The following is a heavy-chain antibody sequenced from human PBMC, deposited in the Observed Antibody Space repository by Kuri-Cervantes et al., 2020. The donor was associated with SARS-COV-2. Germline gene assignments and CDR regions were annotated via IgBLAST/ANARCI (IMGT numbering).Heavy chain of an antibody. CDR2: ISAYNGNT. CDR1: GYTFTSYG. D-gene: IGHD4-11*01. J-gene: IGHJ4*02. Sequence: ASVKVSCKASGYTFTSYGISWVRQAPGQGLEWMGWISAYNGNTNYAQKFQGRVTMTRDTSISTAYMELSRLRSDDTAVYYCARVSYSRGQTDYSILYYFDYWGQGTLVTVSS. V-gene: IGHV1-18*01. CDR3: ARVSYSRGQTDYSILYYFDY.